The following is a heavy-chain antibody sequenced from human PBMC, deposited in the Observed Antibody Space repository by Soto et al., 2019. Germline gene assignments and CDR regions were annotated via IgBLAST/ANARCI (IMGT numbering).Heavy chain of an antibody. Sequence: ASVNVSCKASGYTFSNYYMHWVRQAPGQGREWMGGINPNGDTTYYAQKFLGRLTVTRDTSTSTVYMELSSLRSDDTAVYYCAREGATAAKMFDYWCQGTLVTVSS. CDR3: AREGATAAKMFDY. D-gene: IGHD2-2*01. V-gene: IGHV1-46*01. J-gene: IGHJ4*02. CDR2: INPNGDTT. CDR1: GYTFSNYY.